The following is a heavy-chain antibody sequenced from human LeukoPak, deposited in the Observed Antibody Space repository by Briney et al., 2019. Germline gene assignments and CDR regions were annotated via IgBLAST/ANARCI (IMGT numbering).Heavy chain of an antibody. CDR2: INPNSGGT. V-gene: IGHV1-2*02. CDR1: GYTFTGYY. Sequence: ASVKVSCKASGYTFTGYYMHWVRQAPGQGLEWMGWINPNSGGTNYAQKFQGRVTMTRDTSISTAYMELSRLRSDDTAVYYCARVYYYDSSGYFIADWYFDLWGRGTLVTVSS. D-gene: IGHD3-22*01. J-gene: IGHJ2*01. CDR3: ARVYYYDSSGYFIADWYFDL.